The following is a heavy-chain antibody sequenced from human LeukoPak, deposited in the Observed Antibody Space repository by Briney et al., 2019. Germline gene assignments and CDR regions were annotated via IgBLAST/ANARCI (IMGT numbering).Heavy chain of an antibody. CDR2: IYSDSST. Sequence: GGSLRLSCAASGFTVSSNYMCWVRQAPGRGLECVSVIYSDSSTYYADSVKGRFTISRDISKNTLNLQMNSLRAEDTAVYYCARDGYYDSWGSPRFAWGQGTLVTVSS. J-gene: IGHJ5*02. CDR1: GFTVSSNY. CDR3: ARDGYYDSWGSPRFA. V-gene: IGHV3-66*01. D-gene: IGHD3-22*01.